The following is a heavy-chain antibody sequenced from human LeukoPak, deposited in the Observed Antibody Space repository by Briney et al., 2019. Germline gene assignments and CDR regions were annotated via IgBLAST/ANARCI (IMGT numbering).Heavy chain of an antibody. CDR2: IYPADADT. Sequence: GESLKISCKGSGYNFSNYWIAWVRQVPGKGLEWMGIIYPADADTRYSPSFEGHVTISADKSISTAYLQWSSLKVSDTAIYYCAKGFSGTYYGADVWGQGTAVTVSS. J-gene: IGHJ6*02. V-gene: IGHV5-51*01. CDR1: GYNFSNYW. D-gene: IGHD3-10*01. CDR3: AKGFSGTYYGADV.